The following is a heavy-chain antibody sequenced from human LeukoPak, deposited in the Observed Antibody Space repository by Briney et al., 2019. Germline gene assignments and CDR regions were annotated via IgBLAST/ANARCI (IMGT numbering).Heavy chain of an antibody. CDR1: GGTFSSYA. CDR3: ARAATVTSFHRRFDP. J-gene: IGHJ5*02. D-gene: IGHD4-17*01. CDR2: IIPILGIA. Sequence: SVKVSCTASGGTFSSYAISWVRQAPGQGLEWMGRIIPILGIANYAQKFQGRVTITADKSTSTAYMELSSLRSEDTAVYYCARAATVTSFHRRFDPWGQGTLVTVSS. V-gene: IGHV1-69*04.